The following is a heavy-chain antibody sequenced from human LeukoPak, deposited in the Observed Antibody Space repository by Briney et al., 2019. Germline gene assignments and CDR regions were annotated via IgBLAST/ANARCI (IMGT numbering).Heavy chain of an antibody. D-gene: IGHD3-3*01. Sequence: PSETLSLTCTVSGGSISSSSYYWGWIRQPPGKGLEWIGSISYSGSTYYNPSLKSRVTISVDTSKNQFSLKLSSVTAADTAVYYCARGLNDSWTGENYWGQGTLVTVSS. CDR1: GGSISSSSYY. CDR2: ISYSGST. V-gene: IGHV4-39*07. CDR3: ARGLNDSWTGENY. J-gene: IGHJ4*02.